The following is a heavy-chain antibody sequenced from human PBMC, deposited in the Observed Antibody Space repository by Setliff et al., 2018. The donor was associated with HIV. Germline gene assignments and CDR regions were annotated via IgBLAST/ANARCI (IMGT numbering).Heavy chain of an antibody. V-gene: IGHV3-23*01. CDR3: AKGASFSGSYFDY. J-gene: IGHJ4*02. D-gene: IGHD5-12*01. CDR2: INSNGGST. CDR1: GSTFNTYA. Sequence: GGSLRLSCAASGSTFNTYAMSWVRQAPGKGLEWVSVINSNGGSTYYADSVKGRFTISRDNSKNTLSLQMNSLRVEDTAVYYCAKGASFSGSYFDYWGQGTLVTVSS.